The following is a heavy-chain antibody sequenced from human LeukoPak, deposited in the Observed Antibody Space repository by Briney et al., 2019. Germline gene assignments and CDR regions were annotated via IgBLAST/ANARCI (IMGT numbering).Heavy chain of an antibody. V-gene: IGHV3-23*01. CDR3: AKDLGYPYSSSVN. CDR1: GFRFSDYD. CDR2: ISGSGGST. J-gene: IGHJ4*02. Sequence: GGSLRLSCAGSGFRFSDYDMHWTRQAPGKGLEWVSAISGSGGSTYYADSVKGRFTVSRDNSKNTLYLQMNSLRAEDTAVYYCAKDLGYPYSSSVNWGQGTLVTVSS. D-gene: IGHD6-6*01.